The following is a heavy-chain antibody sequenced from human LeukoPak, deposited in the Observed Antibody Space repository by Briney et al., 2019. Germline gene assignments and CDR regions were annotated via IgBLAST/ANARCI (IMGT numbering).Heavy chain of an antibody. V-gene: IGHV3-11*01. CDR2: ISGSGSTI. D-gene: IGHD2/OR15-2a*01. CDR1: GFTFSDYY. J-gene: IGHJ3*02. Sequence: GGSLRLSCAASGFTFSDYYMSWIRQAPGKGLEWVSYISGSGSTIYYADSVKGRFTNSRDNAKNSLYLQMNSLRAEDTAVYYCARNRKTRLIDIWGQGTMVTVSS. CDR3: ARNRKTRLIDI.